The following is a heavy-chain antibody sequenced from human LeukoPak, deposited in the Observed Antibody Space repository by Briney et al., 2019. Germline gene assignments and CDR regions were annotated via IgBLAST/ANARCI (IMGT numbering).Heavy chain of an antibody. CDR3: ARVGDHGDFRIDS. Sequence: PSETLSLTCAVYGGSFSGYYWSWIRQPPGKGLEWIGKINHSGSTNYNPSLKSRVTISVDTSKNLFSLKLSSVTAADTAVYYCARVGDHGDFRIDSWGQGTLVTVSS. D-gene: IGHD4-17*01. J-gene: IGHJ4*02. CDR1: GGSFSGYY. CDR2: INHSGST. V-gene: IGHV4-34*01.